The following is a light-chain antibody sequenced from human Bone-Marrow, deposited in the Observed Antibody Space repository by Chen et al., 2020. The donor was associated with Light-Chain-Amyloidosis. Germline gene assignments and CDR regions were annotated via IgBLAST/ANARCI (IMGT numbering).Light chain of an antibody. CDR3: QSYQGSSQGV. CDR2: EDD. Sequence: NFMLTHPHSVSDSPGKTVIISCTRSSGSIATNDVQWYQQRPGSSPTTVIYEDDQRPSGVPDRFSGSIDRSSNSASLTISGLKTEDEADYYCQSYQGSSQGVFGGGTKLTVL. J-gene: IGLJ3*02. CDR1: SGSIATND. V-gene: IGLV6-57*01.